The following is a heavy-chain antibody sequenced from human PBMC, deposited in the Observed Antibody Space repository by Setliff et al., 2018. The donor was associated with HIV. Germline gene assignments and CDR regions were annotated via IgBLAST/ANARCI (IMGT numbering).Heavy chain of an antibody. CDR2: ISHRGDL. Sequence: SETLSLTCNVSGDSITRSRYWWGWIRQSPGKGLQWLADISHRGDLAYRESLKRRLTISRDTSKNQISLRLTSVTAADTAVYYCARHPRHYNILTGYRYYYMDVWGKGTTVTVSS. CDR1: GDSITRSRYW. V-gene: IGHV4-39*01. CDR3: ARHPRHYNILTGYRYYYMDV. D-gene: IGHD3-9*01. J-gene: IGHJ6*03.